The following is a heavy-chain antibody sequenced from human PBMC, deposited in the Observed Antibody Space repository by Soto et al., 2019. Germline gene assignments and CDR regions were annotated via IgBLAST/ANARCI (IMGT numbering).Heavy chain of an antibody. V-gene: IGHV4-39*07. CDR2: IYYSGST. CDR1: GGSISSSSYY. D-gene: IGHD6-13*01. CDR3: AREQGAAAGTQSWFDP. Sequence: SETLSLTCTVSGGSISSSSYYWGWIRQPPGKGLEWIGSIYYSGSTYYNPSLKSRVTISVDTAKNQFSLKLSSVTAADTAVYYCAREQGAAAGTQSWFDPWGQGTLVTVSS. J-gene: IGHJ5*02.